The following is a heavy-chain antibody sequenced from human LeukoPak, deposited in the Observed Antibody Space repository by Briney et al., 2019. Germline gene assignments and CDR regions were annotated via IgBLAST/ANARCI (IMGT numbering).Heavy chain of an antibody. CDR1: GFTFSNYA. CDR2: ISGSGGGT. D-gene: IGHD3-22*01. Sequence: PGGSLRLSCAASGFTFSNYAMTWVRQARGKGLEWVSAISGSGGGTKYADSVKGQVTISRDNSKNTLYLQTNSLRAEDTAVYYCAKYFYDSSTYSFDYWGQGTLVTVPS. J-gene: IGHJ4*02. V-gene: IGHV3-23*01. CDR3: AKYFYDSSTYSFDY.